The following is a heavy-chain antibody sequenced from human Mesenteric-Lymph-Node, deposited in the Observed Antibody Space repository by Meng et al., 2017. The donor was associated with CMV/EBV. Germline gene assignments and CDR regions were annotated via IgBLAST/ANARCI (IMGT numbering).Heavy chain of an antibody. Sequence: GGSLRLSCAASGFTFSSYEMNWVRQAPGKGLEWVSVIYSDERTNYADSVKGRFTISRDTSKDTLYLHMNNLRVGDTAVYYCGRDPRLRYYGTDVWGRGTTVTVSS. CDR2: IYSDERT. D-gene: IGHD2-21*02. J-gene: IGHJ6*02. CDR3: GRDPRLRYYGTDV. V-gene: IGHV3-66*02. CDR1: GFTFSSYE.